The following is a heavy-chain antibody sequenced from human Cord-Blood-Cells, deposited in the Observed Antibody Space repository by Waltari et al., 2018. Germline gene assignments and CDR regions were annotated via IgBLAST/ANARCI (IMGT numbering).Heavy chain of an antibody. D-gene: IGHD7-27*01. CDR3: ARLIPLTGDAFDI. CDR2: MNPHRGNT. Sequence: QVQLVQSGAEVKKPGASVKVSCKASGYTFTSYDINWVRQATGQGLEWMGWMNPHRGNTGYAQKFQGRVTITRNTSISTAYMELGSLRSEDTAVYYCARLIPLTGDAFDIWGQGTMVTVSS. V-gene: IGHV1-8*03. CDR1: GYTFTSYD. J-gene: IGHJ3*02.